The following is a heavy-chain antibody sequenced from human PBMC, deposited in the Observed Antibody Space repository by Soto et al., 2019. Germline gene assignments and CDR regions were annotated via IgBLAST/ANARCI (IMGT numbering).Heavy chain of an antibody. J-gene: IGHJ5*02. CDR2: INHSGST. CDR1: GGSFSGYY. D-gene: IGHD6-13*01. V-gene: IGHV4-34*01. CDR3: ARGRRYSSSWSDWFDP. Sequence: PSETLSLTCAGYGGSFSGYYWSWIRQPPGKGLEWIGEINHSGSTNYNPSLKSRVTISVDTSKNQFSLKLSSVTAADTAVYYCARGRRYSSSWSDWFDPWGQGTLVTVS.